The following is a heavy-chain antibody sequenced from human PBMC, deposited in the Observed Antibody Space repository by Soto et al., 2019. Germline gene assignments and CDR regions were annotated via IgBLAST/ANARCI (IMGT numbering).Heavy chain of an antibody. V-gene: IGHV4-30-4*01. D-gene: IGHD3-16*01. CDR1: GASISRGEYF. CDR3: AREGDTLMIQYYLDF. J-gene: IGHJ4*02. CDR2: IHHSRST. Sequence: PSETLYLTCTVSGASISRGEYFWSWIRQPPRKGLEWIGYIHHSRSTYYNPTLKNRVIMSIATSKNQFFLRLSSVTAAVTAVYYCAREGDTLMIQYYLDFWGQGSLVFVSS.